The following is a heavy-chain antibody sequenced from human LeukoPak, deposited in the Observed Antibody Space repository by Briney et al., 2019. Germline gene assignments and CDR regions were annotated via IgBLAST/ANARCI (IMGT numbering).Heavy chain of an antibody. D-gene: IGHD3-10*01. CDR2: IYYSGST. CDR3: ARDSDYYGSGDPAFDY. CDR1: GGSISSYY. V-gene: IGHV4-59*12. J-gene: IGHJ4*02. Sequence: SETLSLTCTVSGGSISSYYWSWIRQPPGKGLEWIGYIYYSGSTYYNPSLKSRVTISVDTSKNQFSLKLSSVTAADTAVYYCARDSDYYGSGDPAFDYWGQGTLVTVSS.